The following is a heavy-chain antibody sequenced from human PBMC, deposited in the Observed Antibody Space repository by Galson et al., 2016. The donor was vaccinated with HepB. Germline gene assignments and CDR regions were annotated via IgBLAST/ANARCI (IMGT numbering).Heavy chain of an antibody. Sequence: SLRLSCAASGLSFSDYAMHWVRQAPGEGLEWVALISNDGLHSQYADSVKGRFTISRDNSKNTLYLQMNSLRAEDTAVYYCARFIASPWNDYYYYGMDVWGKGTTVTASS. CDR2: ISNDGLHS. CDR3: ARFIASPWNDYYYYGMDV. D-gene: IGHD1-1*01. J-gene: IGHJ6*04. CDR1: GLSFSDYA. V-gene: IGHV3-30*04.